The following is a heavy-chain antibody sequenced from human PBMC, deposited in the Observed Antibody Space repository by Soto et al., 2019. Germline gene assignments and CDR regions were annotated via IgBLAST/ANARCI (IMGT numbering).Heavy chain of an antibody. Sequence: SVKVSCKASGGTFNSYDINWVRQAPGQGLEWMGGIIPIVETPKYAQKFQDRVTITADESTNTVYMELSSLRSEDTAMYYCARLSRPNYYDTSGFFKDNWFDPWGQGTLVTVSS. CDR1: GGTFNSYD. CDR3: ARLSRPNYYDTSGFFKDNWFDP. CDR2: IIPIVETP. V-gene: IGHV1-69*13. D-gene: IGHD3-22*01. J-gene: IGHJ5*02.